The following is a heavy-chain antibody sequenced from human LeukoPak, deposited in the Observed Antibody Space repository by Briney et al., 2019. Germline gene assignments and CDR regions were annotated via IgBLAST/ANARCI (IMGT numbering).Heavy chain of an antibody. J-gene: IGHJ4*02. CDR2: INHSGST. CDR3: ARGRSWSPRFDY. Sequence: SETLSLTCAVYGGSFSGYYWSWIRQPPGKGLEWIGEINHSGSTNYNPSLKSRVTISVDTSKNQFSLKLSSVTAADTAVYYCARGRSWSPRFDYWGQGTLVTVSS. V-gene: IGHV4-34*01. CDR1: GGSFSGYY. D-gene: IGHD6-6*01.